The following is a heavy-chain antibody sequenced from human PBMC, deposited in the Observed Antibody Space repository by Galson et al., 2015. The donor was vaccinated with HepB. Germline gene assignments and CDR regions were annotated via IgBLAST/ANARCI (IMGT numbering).Heavy chain of an antibody. D-gene: IGHD2-15*01. Sequence: SLRLSCAASGLTVSSNYMSWVRQAPGRGLEWVSVIYSGGSTYYADSVKGRFTISRDNSKNTLYLQMNSLRAEDTAVYYCARDGGWYYYGMDVWGQGTTVTVSS. CDR1: GLTVSSNY. CDR3: ARDGGWYYYGMDV. V-gene: IGHV3-66*02. J-gene: IGHJ6*02. CDR2: IYSGGST.